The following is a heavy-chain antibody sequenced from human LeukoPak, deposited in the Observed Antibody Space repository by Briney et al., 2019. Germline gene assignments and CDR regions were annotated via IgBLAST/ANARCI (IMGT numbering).Heavy chain of an antibody. CDR2: ISSNGGST. CDR1: GFTFSSYA. CDR3: ARDPGIAAAGPPNYFDY. J-gene: IGHJ4*02. V-gene: IGHV3-64*04. Sequence: GGSLRLSCAASGFTFSSYAMHWVRQAPGKGLEYVSAISSNGGSTYCANSVKGRFTISRDNAKNSLYLQMNSLRAEDTAVYYCARDPGIAAAGPPNYFDYWGQGTLVTVSS. D-gene: IGHD6-13*01.